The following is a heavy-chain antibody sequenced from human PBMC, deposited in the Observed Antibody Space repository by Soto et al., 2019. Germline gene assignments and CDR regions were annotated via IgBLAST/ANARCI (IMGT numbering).Heavy chain of an antibody. Sequence: GGSLRLSCAASGFTFSSYGMHWVRQAPGKGLEWVAVIWYDGSNKYYADSVKGRFTISRDNSKNTLYLQVNSLRAEDTAVYYCARGFNSGYDYYFDYWGQGTLVTVSS. CDR3: ARGFNSGYDYYFDY. CDR2: IWYDGSNK. D-gene: IGHD5-12*01. J-gene: IGHJ4*02. CDR1: GFTFSSYG. V-gene: IGHV3-33*01.